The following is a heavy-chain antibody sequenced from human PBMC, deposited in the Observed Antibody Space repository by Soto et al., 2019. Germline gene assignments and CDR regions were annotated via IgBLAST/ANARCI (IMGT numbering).Heavy chain of an antibody. CDR2: MNHSGST. D-gene: IGHD3-16*01. CDR1: GGSFSDHY. J-gene: IGHJ5*02. CDR3: ARGFLGFDP. V-gene: IGHV4-34*01. Sequence: QVQLQQWGAGLLKPSETLSLTYAVYGGSFSDHYWSWIRQPSGKGLEWIGEMNHSGSTNYNPSLKSRVTISIDTSKNQFSLKLSSVTAADTAVYYCARGFLGFDPWGQGTLVTVSS.